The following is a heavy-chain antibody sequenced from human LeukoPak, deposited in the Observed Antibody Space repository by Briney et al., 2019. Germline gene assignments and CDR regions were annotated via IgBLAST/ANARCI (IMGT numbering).Heavy chain of an antibody. Sequence: PGGSLRLSCAASGFTVSSSYMTWVRQAPGKGLEWISLIYRDGSTHYADPVKGRFTLSSDNSKNTLDLQMNSLRAEDTAVYYCARGTVYWGQGTLVTVSS. D-gene: IGHD2-8*02. V-gene: IGHV3-66*01. J-gene: IGHJ4*02. CDR1: GFTVSSSY. CDR3: ARGTVY. CDR2: IYRDGST.